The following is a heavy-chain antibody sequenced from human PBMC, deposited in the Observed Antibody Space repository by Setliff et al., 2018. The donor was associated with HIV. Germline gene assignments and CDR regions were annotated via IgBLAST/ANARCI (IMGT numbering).Heavy chain of an antibody. J-gene: IGHJ4*02. CDR1: GYIFLGYD. V-gene: IGHV1-18*04. CDR3: ARVPSRYCSPTTCPFFFDY. Sequence: ASVKVSCKASGYIFLGYDISWVRQAPGQGLEWMGWIDVNKGNTNYAEKFQGRVTLTTDTSTNTAYMEVRSLTSDDTAVYYCARVPSRYCSPTTCPFFFDYWGQGTLVTVSS. D-gene: IGHD2-15*01. CDR2: IDVNKGNT.